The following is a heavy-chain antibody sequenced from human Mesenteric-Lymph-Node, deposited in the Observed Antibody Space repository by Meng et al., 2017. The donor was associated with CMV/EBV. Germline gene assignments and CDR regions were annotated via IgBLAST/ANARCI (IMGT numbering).Heavy chain of an antibody. CDR2: ISAYNGDT. D-gene: IGHD3-22*01. Sequence: QVQRVQSGAELKKPGASVRVSCKPSGYSFSNYGITWVRLAPGQGLEWMGLISAYNGDTNYAQKFQGRVTMTTDTSTGTAYMELGSLRSDDTAVYYCAREGGYYYNYDYWGQGTLVTVSS. V-gene: IGHV1-18*01. CDR1: GYSFSNYG. CDR3: AREGGYYYNYDY. J-gene: IGHJ4*02.